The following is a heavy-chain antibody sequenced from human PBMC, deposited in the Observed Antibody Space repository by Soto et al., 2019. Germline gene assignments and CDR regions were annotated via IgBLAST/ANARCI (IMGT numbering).Heavy chain of an antibody. CDR3: ANLPLYGSGFDC. Sequence: EVQVVEPGGALVQPGGSLRLSCTASGFTFDDYAIHWVRQAPGKGLEWISGISWNGDATGYADSVKGRFTISRDNAKNSLYLQMNSLRTEDTAMYFCANLPLYGSGFDCWGQGTLVTVAS. CDR1: GFTFDDYA. CDR2: ISWNGDAT. J-gene: IGHJ4*02. D-gene: IGHD3-10*01. V-gene: IGHV3-9*01.